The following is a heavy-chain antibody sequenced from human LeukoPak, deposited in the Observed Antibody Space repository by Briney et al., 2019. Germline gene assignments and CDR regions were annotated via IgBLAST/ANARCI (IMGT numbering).Heavy chain of an antibody. D-gene: IGHD2-2*01. V-gene: IGHV1-46*01. CDR3: ARDAFLGCSSSSCYPDY. CDR1: GYTFTSYY. J-gene: IGHJ4*02. CDR2: INPSGGST. Sequence: GASVKVSCKASGYTFTSYYMHWVRQAPGQGLEWMGIINPSGGSTSYAQKFQGRVTMTRDTSTSTVYVKLSSLRSEDTAVYYCARDAFLGCSSSSCYPDYWGQGTLVTVSS.